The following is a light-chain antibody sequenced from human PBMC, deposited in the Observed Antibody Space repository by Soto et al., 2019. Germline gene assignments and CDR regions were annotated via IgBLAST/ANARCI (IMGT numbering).Light chain of an antibody. Sequence: QSALTQPASVSGSPGQSITISCTGTSSDVGAYNYVSWYQQYPGTAPKVMIYEVSSRPSGVSHRFSGSKSGNTASLTISGLQPEDEADYYCQAWGTGGVFGGGTKLTVL. CDR2: EVS. V-gene: IGLV2-14*01. J-gene: IGLJ3*02. CDR1: SSDVGAYNY. CDR3: QAWGTGGV.